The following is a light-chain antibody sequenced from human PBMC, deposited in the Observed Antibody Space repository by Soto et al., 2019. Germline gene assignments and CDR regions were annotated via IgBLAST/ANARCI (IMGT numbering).Light chain of an antibody. CDR2: GAS. Sequence: PGERDTLSCRASQSVSSTYLAWFQQKPGQAPRLLIYGASSRATGIPDRFSGSGSGTDFTLTISSLQSEDFAVYYCQQYNKWPKMFGQGSMVAI. J-gene: IGKJ1*01. CDR1: QSVSSTY. V-gene: IGKV3D-15*01. CDR3: QQYNKWPKM.